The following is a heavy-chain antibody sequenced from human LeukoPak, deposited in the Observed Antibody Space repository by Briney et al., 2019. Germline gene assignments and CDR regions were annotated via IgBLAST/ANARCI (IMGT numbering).Heavy chain of an antibody. D-gene: IGHD6-6*01. Sequence: ASVKVSCKACGYTFTDYHMHWVRQAPGQGLEWMGWINPNGGGTNYAGKFQGRVTMTSDTSISTAYMDLSRLRSDDTAVYYCARRYTDSSEGFDYWGQGTLVTVSS. J-gene: IGHJ4*02. CDR2: INPNGGGT. V-gene: IGHV1-2*02. CDR1: GYTFTDYH. CDR3: ARRYTDSSEGFDY.